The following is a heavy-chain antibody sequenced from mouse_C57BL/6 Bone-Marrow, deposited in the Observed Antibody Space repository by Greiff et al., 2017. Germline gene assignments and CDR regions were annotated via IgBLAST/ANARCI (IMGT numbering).Heavy chain of an antibody. D-gene: IGHD2-5*01. CDR3: ASCWCTIVTYFDY. CDR2: IHPNSGST. Sequence: QVQLQQPGAELVKPGASVKLSCKASGYTFTSYWMHWVKQRPGQGLEWIGIIHPNSGSTNYNEKFKSKATLTVDKSSSTAYMQLSSLTSEDSAVYYCASCWCTIVTYFDYWGQGTTLTVSS. V-gene: IGHV1-64*01. CDR1: GYTFTSYW. J-gene: IGHJ2*01.